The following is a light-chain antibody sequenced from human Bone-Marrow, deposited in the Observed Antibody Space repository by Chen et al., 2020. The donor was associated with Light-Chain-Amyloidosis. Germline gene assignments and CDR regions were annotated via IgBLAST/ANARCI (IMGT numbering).Light chain of an antibody. V-gene: IGLV3-21*02. CDR3: QVWDRSSDRPV. CDR1: NIGSTS. CDR2: DDS. Sequence: SYVLTQPSSVSVAPGQTATIACGGNNIGSTSVHWYQQTPGQAPLLVGYDDSDRPSGIPERLSGSNSGNTATLTISRVEAGDEGDYYCQVWDRSSDRPVFGGGTKLTVL. J-gene: IGLJ3*02.